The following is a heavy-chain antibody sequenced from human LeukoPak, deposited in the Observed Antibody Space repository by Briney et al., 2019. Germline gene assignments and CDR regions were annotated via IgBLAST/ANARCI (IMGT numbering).Heavy chain of an antibody. CDR1: GGSISSSNW. J-gene: IGHJ4*02. V-gene: IGHV3-15*07. CDR3: TTRSPARYCSDGACYSSADY. D-gene: IGHD2-15*01. CDR2: IKSKVDGGTP. Sequence: PSGTLSLTCAVSGGSISSSNWWSWVRQPPGKGLEWVGHIKSKVDGGTPDYVAPVKGRFTISRDDSRNTLYLQMSSLNTEDTAVYYCTTRSPARYCSDGACYSSADYWGQGTLVTVSS.